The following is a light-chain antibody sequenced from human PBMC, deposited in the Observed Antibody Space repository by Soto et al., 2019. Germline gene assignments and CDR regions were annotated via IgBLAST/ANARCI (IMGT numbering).Light chain of an antibody. J-gene: IGKJ1*01. Sequence: EIVLTQSPGTLSLSPGERATLSCRASQSVGTFLAWYQQKPGQAPRLLIYDVSKRAPGIPARFSGSGSGTDFTLTISSLEPEDFAVYYCQQNSNWPRSFGRGTKVDIK. V-gene: IGKV3-11*01. CDR3: QQNSNWPRS. CDR2: DVS. CDR1: QSVGTF.